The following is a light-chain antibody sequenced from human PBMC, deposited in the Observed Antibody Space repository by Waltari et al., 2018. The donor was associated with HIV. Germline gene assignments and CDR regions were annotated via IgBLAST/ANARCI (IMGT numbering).Light chain of an antibody. Sequence: DIVLTRSPATVSVAAGERATPTCRASQSVRYLAWYQQKPEQAPRLLIYDESNRATGIPTRFSGSGSGTDFTLTISSLEPEDFAVYYCQQRTIWPITFGQGTRLEIK. CDR2: DES. V-gene: IGKV3-11*01. J-gene: IGKJ5*01. CDR1: QSVRY. CDR3: QQRTIWPIT.